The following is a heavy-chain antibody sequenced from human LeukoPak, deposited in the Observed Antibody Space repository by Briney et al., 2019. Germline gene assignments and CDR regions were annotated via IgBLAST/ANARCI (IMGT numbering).Heavy chain of an antibody. CDR2: ISGSGGTT. D-gene: IGHD5-18*01. V-gene: IGHV3-23*01. CDR3: AKDRAGKTAMVRDFEY. J-gene: IGHJ4*02. CDR1: GFTFSSYA. Sequence: PGGSLRLSCAASGFTFSSYAMTWVRQAPGKGLEWVSAISGSGGTTYYADSVKGRFTISRDNAKNTLYLQMSSLRAEDTAIYYCAKDRAGKTAMVRDFEYWGQGTLVTVSP.